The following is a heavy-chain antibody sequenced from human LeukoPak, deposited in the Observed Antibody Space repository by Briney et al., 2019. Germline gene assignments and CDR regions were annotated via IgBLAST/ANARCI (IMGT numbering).Heavy chain of an antibody. V-gene: IGHV1-2*02. Sequence: ASVKVSCTTSGFILTGYYMRWVRQAPGQGLEWMGWINPNSGDTNYPQKFQGRVTMTRDTSITTVYLELSRLRSDDTAVYYCSRAGDTHDNFDYWGQGTLVTVSS. CDR3: SRAGDTHDNFDY. CDR1: GFILTGYY. CDR2: INPNSGDT. D-gene: IGHD3-16*01. J-gene: IGHJ4*02.